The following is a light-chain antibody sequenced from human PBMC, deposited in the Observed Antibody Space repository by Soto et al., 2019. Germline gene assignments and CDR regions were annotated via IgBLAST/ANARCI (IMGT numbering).Light chain of an antibody. CDR3: SSYTSSSPPYVV. CDR2: EVS. Sequence: QLVLTQPASVSGSPGQSITISCTGTSSDVGGYNYVSWYQQHPGKAPKLMIYEVSNRPSGVSNRFSGSKSGNTASLTISGLQAEDEDDYYCSSYTSSSPPYVVFGGGTKLTVL. V-gene: IGLV2-14*01. CDR1: SSDVGGYNY. J-gene: IGLJ2*01.